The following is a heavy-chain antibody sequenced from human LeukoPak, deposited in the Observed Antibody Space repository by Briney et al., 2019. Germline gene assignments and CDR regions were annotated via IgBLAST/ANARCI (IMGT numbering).Heavy chain of an antibody. CDR1: GYTFTGCY. V-gene: IGHV1-2*02. Sequence: ASVKVSCKASGYTFTGCYMHWVRQAPGQGLEWMGWINPNSGGTNYAQKFQGRVTMTRDTSISTAYMELSRLRSDDTAVYYCARYSSSWDWFDPWGQGTLVTVSS. CDR2: INPNSGGT. CDR3: ARYSSSWDWFDP. J-gene: IGHJ5*02. D-gene: IGHD6-13*01.